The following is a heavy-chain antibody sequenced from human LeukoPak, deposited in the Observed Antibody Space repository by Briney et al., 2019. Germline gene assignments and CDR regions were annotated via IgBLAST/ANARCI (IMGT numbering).Heavy chain of an antibody. CDR1: GGSISSSSYY. Sequence: SETLSLTCTVSGGSISSSSYYWGWIRQPPGKGLEWIGSIYYSGSTYYNPSLKSRVTISVDTSKNQFSLKLSSVTAADTAVYYCARVVWNGDFDYWGQGTLVTVSS. J-gene: IGHJ4*02. V-gene: IGHV4-39*07. CDR2: IYYSGST. CDR3: ARVVWNGDFDY. D-gene: IGHD1-1*01.